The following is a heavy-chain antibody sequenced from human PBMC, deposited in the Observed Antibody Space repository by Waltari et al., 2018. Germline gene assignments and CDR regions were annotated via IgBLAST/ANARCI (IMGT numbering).Heavy chain of an antibody. CDR2: IKSNSDGGTI. D-gene: IGHD2-2*01. CDR3: TKYCVSAGCYNMGAS. CDR1: GFRAGDAW. Sequence: EVRLVESGGGLVEPGGSVRLSCAASGFRAGDAWIPWVGQAPGKGLGWVGRIKSNSDGGTIDYAAPVKGRFTISRDDSKNMLYLQMNSLKTEDTAVYYCTKYCVSAGCYNMGASWGQGTLVTVSS. V-gene: IGHV3-15*01. J-gene: IGHJ5*02.